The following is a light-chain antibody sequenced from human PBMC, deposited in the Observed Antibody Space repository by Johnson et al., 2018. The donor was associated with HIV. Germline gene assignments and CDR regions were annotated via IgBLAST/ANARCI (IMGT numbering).Light chain of an antibody. CDR2: ANN. CDR1: SSNIGNNY. V-gene: IGLV1-51*02. CDR3: GTWDSSLSAGRYV. J-gene: IGLJ1*01. Sequence: QPVLTQPPSVSAAPGQKVTISCSGSSSNIGNNYVSWYQQLPGTAPKLLIYANNKRPSGIPDRFSGSKSGTSATLGITGLQTGDEADYYCGTWDSSLSAGRYVFGTGTKVTVL.